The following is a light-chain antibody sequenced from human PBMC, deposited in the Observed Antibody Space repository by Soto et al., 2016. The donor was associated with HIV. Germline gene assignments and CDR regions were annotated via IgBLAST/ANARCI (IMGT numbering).Light chain of an antibody. CDR2: KAS. CDR3: QQYKSYPNT. CDR1: QSISSW. V-gene: IGKV1-5*03. Sequence: DIQMTQSPSTLSASVGDRVIITCRASQSISSWLAWYQQKPGKAPKVLIYKASSLDSGVPSRFSVSGSGTDFTLTISSLQPEDIATYYCQQYKSYPNTFGQGTKLEIK. J-gene: IGKJ2*01.